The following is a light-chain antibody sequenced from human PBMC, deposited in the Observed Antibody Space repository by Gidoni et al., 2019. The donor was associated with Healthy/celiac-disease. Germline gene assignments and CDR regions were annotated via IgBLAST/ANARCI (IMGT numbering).Light chain of an antibody. CDR2: GNS. CDR3: QSYDSSLSCWV. J-gene: IGLJ3*02. V-gene: IGLV1-40*01. CDR1: SSNIGAGYD. Sequence: SVLTQPPSVSGAPGHMVTISCTGSSSNIGAGYDVPWYQQLPGTAPKLLIYGNSNRPSGVPDRFSGSKSGTSASLAITGLQAEDEADYYCQSYDSSLSCWVFGGGTKLTVL.